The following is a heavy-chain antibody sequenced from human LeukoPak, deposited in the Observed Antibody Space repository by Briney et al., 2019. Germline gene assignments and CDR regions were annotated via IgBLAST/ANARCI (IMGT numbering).Heavy chain of an antibody. J-gene: IGHJ5*02. CDR3: ARHPSAMTGFDP. V-gene: IGHV4-59*08. D-gene: IGHD2-2*01. CDR2: IFHSGST. Sequence: PSETLSLTCTVSGGSITSHYWSWIRQAPGKGLEWIGYIFHSGSTNYNPSLKSRVTISVDSSKDQFSLRMSSVTAADTAVYYCARHPSAMTGFDPWGQGSLVTVSS. CDR1: GGSITSHY.